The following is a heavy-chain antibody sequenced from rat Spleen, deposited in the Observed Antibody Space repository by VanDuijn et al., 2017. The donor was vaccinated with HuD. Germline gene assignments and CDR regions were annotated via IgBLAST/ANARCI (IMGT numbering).Heavy chain of an antibody. CDR1: GFSLSSYG. CDR3: ARADTLAAMGHY. CDR2: IWGNGNT. V-gene: IGHV2S61*01. Sequence: QVQLKESGPGLVQPSQTLSLTCTVSGFSLSSYGIIWVRQPPGKGLEWMGIIWGNGNTNYNSALKSRLSISRDTSKSQVFLKMNNLQTEDTAMYFCARADTLAAMGHYWGQGVMATVSS. J-gene: IGHJ2*01. D-gene: IGHD1-2*01.